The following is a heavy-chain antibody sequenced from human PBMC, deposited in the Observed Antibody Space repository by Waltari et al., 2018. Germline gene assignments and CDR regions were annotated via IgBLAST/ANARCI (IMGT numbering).Heavy chain of an antibody. CDR1: GASCGGFY. D-gene: IGHD2-2*01. Sequence: QVQLQQWGAGLLKPSETLSLTCGESGASCGGFYWSWIRPAPGKGLEVIGDITHTGDSNINPSLKSRLTISVDTSKRQFSLELTSVTPADTAVYYCGRAPATSWFGYSVYWGQGTRVTVSS. V-gene: IGHV4-34*01. CDR2: ITHTGDS. J-gene: IGHJ4*02. CDR3: GRAPATSWFGYSVY.